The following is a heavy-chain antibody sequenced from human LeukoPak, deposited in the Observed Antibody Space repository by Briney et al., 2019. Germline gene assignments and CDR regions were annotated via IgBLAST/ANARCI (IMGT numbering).Heavy chain of an antibody. V-gene: IGHV1-46*01. CDR2: ISPSGGST. J-gene: IGHJ4*02. CDR3: ARIITSTWYNEFDC. CDR1: GYTFTGYW. D-gene: IGHD1-14*01. Sequence: ASVKVSCKAFGYTFTGYWMHWVRQAPGQGPEWMGVISPSGGSTIYAQKFKGRVTLTRDMSTSTDYLELSSLTSDDTAVYYCARIITSTWYNEFDCWGQGTLVAVSS.